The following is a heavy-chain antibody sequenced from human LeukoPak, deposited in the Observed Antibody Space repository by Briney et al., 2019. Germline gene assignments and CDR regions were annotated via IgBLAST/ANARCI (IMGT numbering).Heavy chain of an antibody. J-gene: IGHJ6*02. V-gene: IGHV3-43*01. Sequence: PGGSLRLSCAASGFTFDDYTMHWVRQTPGKGLEWVSLISWDSGTTYYADSVKGRFTISRDNRENSLYLQMNSLRTEDTALYYCARAGSGTSWLYHYYGMDVWGQGTTVTVSS. CDR1: GFTFDDYT. CDR3: ARAGSGTSWLYHYYGMDV. D-gene: IGHD2-2*01. CDR2: ISWDSGTT.